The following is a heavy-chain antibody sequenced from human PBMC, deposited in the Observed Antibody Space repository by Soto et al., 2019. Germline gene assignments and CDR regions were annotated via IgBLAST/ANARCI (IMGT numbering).Heavy chain of an antibody. CDR3: ARGLGVPSNWFDP. CDR1: GGSISSYY. V-gene: IGHV4-59*01. Sequence: SETLSLTCTVSGGSISSYYWSWIRQPPGKGLEWIGYIYYSGSTNYNPSLKSRVTISVDTSKNQFSLKLSSVTAADTAVYYCARGLGVPSNWFDPWGQGTLVTVSS. CDR2: IYYSGST. J-gene: IGHJ5*02. D-gene: IGHD3-16*01.